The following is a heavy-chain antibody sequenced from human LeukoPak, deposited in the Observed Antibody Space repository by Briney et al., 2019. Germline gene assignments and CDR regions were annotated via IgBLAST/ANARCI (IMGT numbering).Heavy chain of an antibody. CDR2: INPNSGGT. CDR1: GYTFTGYY. V-gene: IGHV1-2*02. CDR3: AREGGYSSSSFDP. J-gene: IGHJ5*02. Sequence: GASVKVSCKASGYTFTGYYMHWVRQAPGQGLEWMGWINPNSGGTNYAQKFQGRVTMTRDTSISTAYMELSRLRSEDTAVYYCAREGGYSSSSFDPWGQGTLVTVSS. D-gene: IGHD6-13*01.